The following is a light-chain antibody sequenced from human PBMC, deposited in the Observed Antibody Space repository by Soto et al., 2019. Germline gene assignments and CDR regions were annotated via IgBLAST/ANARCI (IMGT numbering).Light chain of an antibody. CDR2: EAS. CDR3: SSYAGSNNFV. V-gene: IGLV2-8*01. CDR1: SSDVGGYNY. J-gene: IGLJ1*01. Sequence: QSALTQPPSASGSPGQSVTISSTGTSSDVGGYNYVSWYQQHPGKAPKLMIYEASKRPSGVPDRFSGSKSGNTASLTVSGLQAEDEADYYCSSYAGSNNFVFGTGTKVTVL.